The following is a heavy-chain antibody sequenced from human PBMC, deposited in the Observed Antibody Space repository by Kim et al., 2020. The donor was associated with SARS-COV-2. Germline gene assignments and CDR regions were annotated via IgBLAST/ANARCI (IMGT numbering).Heavy chain of an antibody. J-gene: IGHJ4*02. CDR3: ASLIVVVPSF. D-gene: IGHD2-2*01. Sequence: STIYYADSVKGRFTNSREKAKHSLYRQMNSLRAEDTAVYYCASLIVVVPSFWGQGTLVTVSS. CDR2: STI. V-gene: IGHV3-48*03.